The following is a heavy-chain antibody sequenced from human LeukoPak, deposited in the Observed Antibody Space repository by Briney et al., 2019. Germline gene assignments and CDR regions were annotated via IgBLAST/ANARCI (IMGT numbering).Heavy chain of an antibody. D-gene: IGHD3-22*01. Sequence: SETLSLTCTVSGDSITSYFWSWIRQPPGKGLEWVGYIFYSGITNYNPSLKSRVTISVDTSKNQFSLKLSSVTAADTAVYYCARWSSGYYDAFDIWGQGTMVTVSS. CDR1: GDSITSYF. V-gene: IGHV4-59*01. CDR2: IFYSGIT. CDR3: ARWSSGYYDAFDI. J-gene: IGHJ3*02.